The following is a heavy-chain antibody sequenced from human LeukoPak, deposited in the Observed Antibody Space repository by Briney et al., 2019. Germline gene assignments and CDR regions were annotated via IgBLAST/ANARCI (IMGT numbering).Heavy chain of an antibody. D-gene: IGHD2-2*01. CDR3: ARGEQIDIVVVPAGYDY. CDR1: GFTFSSYW. Sequence: GGSLRLSCAASGFTFSSYWMSWVRQAPGKGLEWVANIKQDGSEKYYVDSVKGRFTISRDNAKNSLYLQMNSLRAEDTAVYYCARGEQIDIVVVPAGYDYWGQGTLVTVSS. J-gene: IGHJ4*02. CDR2: IKQDGSEK. V-gene: IGHV3-7*01.